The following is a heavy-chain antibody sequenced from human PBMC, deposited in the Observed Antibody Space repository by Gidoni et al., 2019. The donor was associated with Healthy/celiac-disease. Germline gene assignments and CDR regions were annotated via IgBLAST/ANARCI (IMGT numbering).Heavy chain of an antibody. D-gene: IGHD2-8*01. CDR2: ISYDGSNK. V-gene: IGHV3-30-3*01. J-gene: IGHJ4*02. CDR1: GFTFSSYA. Sequence: QVQLVESGGGVVQPGRSLRLSCAASGFTFSSYAMHWVRQAPGKGLEWVAVISYDGSNKYYADSVKGRFTISRDNSKNTLYLQMNSLRAEDTAVYYCARGEDIVLMVYAHYDYWGQGTLVTVSS. CDR3: ARGEDIVLMVYAHYDY.